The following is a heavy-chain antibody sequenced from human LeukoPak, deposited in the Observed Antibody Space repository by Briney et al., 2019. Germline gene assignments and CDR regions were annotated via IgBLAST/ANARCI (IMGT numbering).Heavy chain of an antibody. CDR3: AKDRDLNFDY. J-gene: IGHJ4*02. Sequence: SETLSLTCAVYSGSLSGYYWSWIRQSPGKGLEWIGETDHSGRTNYNPSLKTRVTISVDTSKNQFSLKLTSVTAADTAVYYCAKDRDLNFDYWGQGTLVTVSS. CDR1: SGSLSGYY. CDR2: TDHSGRT. V-gene: IGHV4-34*01. D-gene: IGHD3-10*01.